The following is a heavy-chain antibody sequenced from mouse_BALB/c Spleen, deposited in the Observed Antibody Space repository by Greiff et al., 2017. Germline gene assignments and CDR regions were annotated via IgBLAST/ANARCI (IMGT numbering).Heavy chain of an antibody. CDR1: GYTFTSYY. CDR3: ARSDEGNTHYAMDY. J-gene: IGHJ4*01. V-gene: IGHV1S56*01. CDR2: IYPGNVNT. D-gene: IGHD5-1-1*01. Sequence: QVQLQQSGPELVKPGASVRISCKASGYTFTSYYIHWVKQRPGQGLEWIGWIYPGNVNTKYNEKFKGKATLTADKSSSTAYMQLSSLTSEDSAVYFCARSDEGNTHYAMDYWGQGTSVTVSS.